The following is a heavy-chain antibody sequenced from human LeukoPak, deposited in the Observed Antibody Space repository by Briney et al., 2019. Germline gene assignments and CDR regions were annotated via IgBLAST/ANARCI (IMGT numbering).Heavy chain of an antibody. CDR3: ARVGKILNGYYQNYYGMDV. D-gene: IGHD3-9*01. Sequence: SETLSLTCTVSGGSISSYYWSWIRQPPGKGLEWVGYIYYSGSTNYNPSLKSRVTISVDTSKNQFSLKLSSVTAADTAVYYCARVGKILNGYYQNYYGMDVWGQGTAVTVSS. J-gene: IGHJ6*02. V-gene: IGHV4-59*01. CDR2: IYYSGST. CDR1: GGSISSYY.